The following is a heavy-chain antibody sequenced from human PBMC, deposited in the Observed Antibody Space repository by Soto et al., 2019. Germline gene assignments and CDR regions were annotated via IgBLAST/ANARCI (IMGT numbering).Heavy chain of an antibody. J-gene: IGHJ4*02. V-gene: IGHV3-7*01. CDR1: GFTFSASW. CDR3: ARGYDYLIDY. D-gene: IGHD3-22*01. CDR2: MNTDGRVK. Sequence: GGSLRLSCAASGFTFSASWMNWVRQTPGKGPEWVANMNTDGRVKNYAESVRGRFTISRDNAKNSLYLQMNSLRAEDTAVYSCARGYDYLIDYWGQGTPVTVSS.